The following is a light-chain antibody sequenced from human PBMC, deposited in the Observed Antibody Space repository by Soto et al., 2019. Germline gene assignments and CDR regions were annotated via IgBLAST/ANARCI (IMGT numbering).Light chain of an antibody. J-gene: IGKJ2*01. CDR3: QQHHDSPMNT. V-gene: IGKV3-20*01. CDR2: GAS. Sequence: VLPQSPDTLSLSPGDRATLSCRASQSVRSTFLAWYQQKPGQAPRLLIYGASNRAAGIPEWFSGSASGTEFTLTISRLEPDDSAVYYCQQHHDSPMNTFGQGTKLQIK. CDR1: QSVRSTF.